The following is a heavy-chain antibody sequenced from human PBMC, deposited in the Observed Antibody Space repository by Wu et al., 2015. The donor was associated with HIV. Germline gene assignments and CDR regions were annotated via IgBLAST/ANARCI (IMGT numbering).Heavy chain of an antibody. CDR3: ARDRYCSGGSCYLVY. J-gene: IGHJ4*02. CDR1: GYTFTGYY. D-gene: IGHD2-15*01. Sequence: QVQLVQSGAEVKKPGASVKVSCKASGYTFTGYYMHWVRQAPGQGLEWMGWINPNSGGTNYAQKFQGRVTMTRDTSISTAYMELSRLRSDDTAVYYCARDRYCSGGSCYLVYWGQGTLVTVSS. V-gene: IGHV1-2*02. CDR2: INPNSGGT.